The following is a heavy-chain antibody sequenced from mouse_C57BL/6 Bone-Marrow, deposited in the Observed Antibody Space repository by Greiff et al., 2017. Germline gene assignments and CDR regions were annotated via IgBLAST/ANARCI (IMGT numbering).Heavy chain of an antibody. V-gene: IGHV1-69*01. CDR2: IDPSDSYT. CDR1: GYTFTSYW. CDR3: AREPIITTVVANAMDY. D-gene: IGHD1-1*01. Sequence: VQLQQPGAELVMPGASVKLSCKASGYTFTSYWMHWVKQRPGQGLEWIGEIDPSDSYTNYNQKFKGKSTLTVEKSSSTAYMQRSSLTSEDSAVYYCAREPIITTVVANAMDYWGQGTSVTVSS. J-gene: IGHJ4*01.